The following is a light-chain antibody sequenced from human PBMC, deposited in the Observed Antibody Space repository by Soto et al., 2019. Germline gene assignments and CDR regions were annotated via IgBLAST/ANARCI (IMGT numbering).Light chain of an antibody. J-gene: IGKJ1*01. CDR1: QSINAH. V-gene: IGKV3-15*01. CDR3: QQYNTWLWT. Sequence: EVVMTQSPATLSVSPGERVTLSCRASQSINAHLAWYQQKPGQAPRHLIHCASTSATGNPARFSGSGFETEFILHISSLQAEDVAGYYCQQYNTWLWTFGQWTKVEIQ. CDR2: CAS.